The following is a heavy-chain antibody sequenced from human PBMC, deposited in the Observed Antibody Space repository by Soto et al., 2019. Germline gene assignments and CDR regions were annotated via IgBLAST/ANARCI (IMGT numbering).Heavy chain of an antibody. CDR1: GDSLSSHY. CDR2: THSSVST. J-gene: IGHJ4*02. Sequence: SETLSLTCSVFGDSLSSHYWAWIRQPAGKGLEWIGRTHSSVSTNYNPSLESRVTMSIDTSKNQFSLRLSSVTAADTAVYYCARGLRAYGGNPYFDSWGQGTLVTVSS. V-gene: IGHV4-4*07. CDR3: ARGLRAYGGNPYFDS. D-gene: IGHD2-15*01.